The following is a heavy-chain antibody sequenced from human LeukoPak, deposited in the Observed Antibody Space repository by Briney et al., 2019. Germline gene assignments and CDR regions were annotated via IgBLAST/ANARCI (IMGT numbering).Heavy chain of an antibody. CDR1: GFTFSSYW. D-gene: IGHD3-10*01. V-gene: IGHV3-74*01. J-gene: IGHJ6*03. CDR3: ARVKGSCYNEDYYYYMDV. Sequence: GGSLRLSCAASGFTFSSYWMHWVRQAPGKGLVWVSRINSDGSSTSYADSVKGRFTISRDNAKNTLYLQMNSLRAEDTAVYYCARVKGSCYNEDYYYYMDVWGKGTTVTVSS. CDR2: INSDGSST.